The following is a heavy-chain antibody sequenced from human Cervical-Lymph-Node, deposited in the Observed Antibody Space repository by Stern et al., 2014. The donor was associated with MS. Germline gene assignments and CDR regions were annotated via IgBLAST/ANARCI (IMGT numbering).Heavy chain of an antibody. CDR1: GG. CDR2: IIPFVGTGTV. Sequence: VQLVQSGADVKKPGSSVRVSCKASGGISWLRQAPGQGLERMGGIIPFVGTGTVNYAQNFQGRLTIIEDTSTNTTYMERSSLRFDDTAVYYCARGAGDNWFDPWGQGTLVSVSS. V-gene: IGHV1-69*06. CDR3: ARGAGDNWFDP. J-gene: IGHJ5*02. D-gene: IGHD3-10*01.